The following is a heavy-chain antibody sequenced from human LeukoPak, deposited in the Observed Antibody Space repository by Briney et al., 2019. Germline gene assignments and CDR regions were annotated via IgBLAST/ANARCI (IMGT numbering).Heavy chain of an antibody. V-gene: IGHV3-21*01. D-gene: IGHD3-10*01. J-gene: IGHJ4*02. CDR1: GFTFSSYS. CDR3: ARDQNQLWFGELLFDY. Sequence: GGSLRLSCGASGFTFSSYSMNWVRQAPGKGLEWVSSISSSSSYIYYADSVKGRFTISRDNAKNSLYLQMNSLRAEDTAVYYCARDQNQLWFGELLFDYWGQGTLVTVSS. CDR2: ISSSSSYI.